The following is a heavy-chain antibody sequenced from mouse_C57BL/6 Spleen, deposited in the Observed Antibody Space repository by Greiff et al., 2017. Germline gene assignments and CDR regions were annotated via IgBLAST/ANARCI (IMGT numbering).Heavy chain of an antibody. J-gene: IGHJ3*01. CDR3: ARAEIYYDYDPFAY. CDR2: IDPGDGAT. CDR1: GYAFSGSW. V-gene: IGHV1-82*01. D-gene: IGHD2-4*01. Sequence: QVQLKQSGPELVKPGASVKISCKASGYAFSGSWRNGVKQSPGKGLEWIGGIDPGDGATTYNGKFKGKATLTADKSSSTAYMQLSSLTSEDSAVYFCARAEIYYDYDPFAYWGQGTLVTVSA.